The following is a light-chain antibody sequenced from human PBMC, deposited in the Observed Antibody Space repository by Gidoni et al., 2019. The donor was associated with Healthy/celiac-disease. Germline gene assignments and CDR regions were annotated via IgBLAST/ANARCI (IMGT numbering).Light chain of an antibody. CDR1: QSISSY. J-gene: IGKJ1*01. CDR2: AAS. Sequence: DIQMTQSPSSLSASVGDRVTITCRASQSISSYLNWYQQKPGKAPKLLIYAASSLQSRVPSRFSGSGSGTDFTLTISSLQPEDFATYYCQQSYSTPFGQGTKVEIK. V-gene: IGKV1-39*01. CDR3: QQSYSTP.